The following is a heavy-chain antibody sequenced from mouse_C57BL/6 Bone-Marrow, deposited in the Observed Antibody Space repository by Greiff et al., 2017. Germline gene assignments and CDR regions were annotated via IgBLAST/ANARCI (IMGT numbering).Heavy chain of an antibody. Sequence: EVKLVESEGGLVQPGSSMKLSCTASGFKFHDYYMAWVRQVPEKGLEWVANINYDGSSTYYLDSLKSRFIISRDNAKNILYLQMSSLKSEDTATYYCARDPDGYLDYWGQGTTLTVSS. CDR3: ARDPDGYLDY. CDR2: INYDGSST. J-gene: IGHJ2*01. D-gene: IGHD2-3*01. V-gene: IGHV5-16*01. CDR1: GFKFHDYY.